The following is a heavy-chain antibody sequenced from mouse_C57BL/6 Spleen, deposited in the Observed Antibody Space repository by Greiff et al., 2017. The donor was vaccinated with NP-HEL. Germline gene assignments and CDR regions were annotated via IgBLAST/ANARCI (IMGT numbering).Heavy chain of an antibody. CDR2: IDPNSGGT. J-gene: IGHJ3*01. CDR3: ARGTLYDYDGRFAY. D-gene: IGHD2-4*01. V-gene: IGHV1-72*01. CDR1: GYTFTSYW. Sequence: QVQLQQPGAELVKPGASVKLSCKASGYTFTSYWMHWVQQRPGRGLEWIGRIDPNSGGTTYYEKFKRKATLTDDKHSSTAYMQISSLTSEDAAVYYCARGTLYDYDGRFAYWGQGTLVTVSA.